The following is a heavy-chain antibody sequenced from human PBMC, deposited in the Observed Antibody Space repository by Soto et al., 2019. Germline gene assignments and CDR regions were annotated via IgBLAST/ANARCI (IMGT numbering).Heavy chain of an antibody. CDR3: AREVAAYYDFWSGPRGGWFDP. D-gene: IGHD3-3*01. CDR1: GGSISSYY. V-gene: IGHV4-59*01. J-gene: IGHJ5*02. Sequence: SETLSLTCTVSGGSISSYYWSWIRQPPGKGLEWIGYIYYSGSTNYNPSLKSRVTISVDTSKNQFSLKLSSVTAADTAVYYCAREVAAYYDFWSGPRGGWFDPWGQGTLVTVSS. CDR2: IYYSGST.